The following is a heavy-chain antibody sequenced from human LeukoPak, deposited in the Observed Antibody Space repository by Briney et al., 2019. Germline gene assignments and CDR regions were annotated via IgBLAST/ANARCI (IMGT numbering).Heavy chain of an antibody. CDR3: ARRRAKKNVGVDP. D-gene: IGHD3-16*01. V-gene: IGHV4-34*01. CDR2: TNHSGST. Sequence: SSETLSLTCAVYGGSFSGYYWSWIRQPPGKGLEWIGETNHSGSTNYNPSLKSRVTISVDTSKNQFSLKLSSVTAADTAVYYCARRRAKKNVGVDPWGQGTLVTVSS. J-gene: IGHJ5*02. CDR1: GGSFSGYY.